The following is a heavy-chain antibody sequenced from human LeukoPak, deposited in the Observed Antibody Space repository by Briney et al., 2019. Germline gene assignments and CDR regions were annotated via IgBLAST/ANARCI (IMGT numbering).Heavy chain of an antibody. CDR2: FHFSGAI. Sequence: SETLSLTCTVSGVSITSYSHNYDWIRQPPGKGLAWIGGFHFSGAIDYNPSLKSRVSIFVDTSTRQISLTLSSVTAADTAVYYCARRYEGTAYAYDYWGPGIRVTVSP. V-gene: IGHV4-39*01. CDR3: ARRYEGTAYAYDY. D-gene: IGHD3-22*01. CDR1: GVSITSYSHN. J-gene: IGHJ4*02.